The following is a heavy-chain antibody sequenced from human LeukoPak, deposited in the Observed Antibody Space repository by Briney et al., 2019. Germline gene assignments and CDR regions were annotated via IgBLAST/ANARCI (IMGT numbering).Heavy chain of an antibody. J-gene: IGHJ3*02. CDR3: AKGQSSGSQGGAFDI. CDR1: GFTFDDYA. CDR2: ISWNSGSI. D-gene: IGHD1-26*01. V-gene: IGHV3-9*03. Sequence: GGSLRLSCAASGFTFDDYAMHWVRQAPGKGLEWVSGISWNSGSIGYADSVKGRFTISRDNAKNSLYLQMNSLRAEDMALYYCAKGQSSGSQGGAFDIWGQGTMVIVSS.